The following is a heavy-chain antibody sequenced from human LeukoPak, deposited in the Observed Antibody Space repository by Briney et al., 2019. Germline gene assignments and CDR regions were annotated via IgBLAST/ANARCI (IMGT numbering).Heavy chain of an antibody. CDR1: GFTFSGSW. CDR3: ARPSILQLGDY. Sequence: PGGSLRLSCAVSGFTFSGSWMSWVRQAPGKGLEWVANIKEDGSEKYYVDSVKGRFTISRDNAKNSLYLQMNSLRAEDTAVYYCARPSILQLGDYWGQGTLVTVS. J-gene: IGHJ4*02. CDR2: IKEDGSEK. V-gene: IGHV3-7*01. D-gene: IGHD6-13*01.